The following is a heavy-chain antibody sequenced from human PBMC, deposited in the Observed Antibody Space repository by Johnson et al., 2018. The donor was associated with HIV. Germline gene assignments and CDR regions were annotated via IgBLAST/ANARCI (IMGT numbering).Heavy chain of an antibody. V-gene: IGHV3-23*04. CDR2: ISGSGGST. D-gene: IGHD3-10*01. Sequence: VQLVESGGGVVQPGGSLRLSCAASGFTFSSYAMSWVRQAPGKGLEWVSAISGSGGSTYYADSVKGRFTISRDNSKNTLYLQMNSLRAEDTAVYYCERAAYYYGSGSYYNGDFDIWGQGTMVTVSS. CDR1: GFTFSSYA. CDR3: ERAAYYYGSGSYYNGDFDI. J-gene: IGHJ3*02.